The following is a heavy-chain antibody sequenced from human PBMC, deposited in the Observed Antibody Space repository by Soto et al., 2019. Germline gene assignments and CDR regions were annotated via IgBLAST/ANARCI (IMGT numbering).Heavy chain of an antibody. D-gene: IGHD6-19*01. Sequence: EVQLLESGGGLEQPGGSLRLSCAASGFTFTSYAMSWVRQAPGKWLEWVSAIGASSGTTYYADSVKGRFTISRDNSQNTLYLQMNSLRAEDTAVYYCAKDLPTGSSGGSNFFDYWGQGPMVTVSS. CDR3: AKDLPTGSSGGSNFFDY. V-gene: IGHV3-23*01. J-gene: IGHJ4*02. CDR1: GFTFTSYA. CDR2: IGASSGTT.